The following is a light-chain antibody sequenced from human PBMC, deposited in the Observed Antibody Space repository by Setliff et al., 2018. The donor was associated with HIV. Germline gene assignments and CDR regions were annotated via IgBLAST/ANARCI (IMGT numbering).Light chain of an antibody. J-gene: IGLJ2*01. V-gene: IGLV2-14*03. CDR2: DVS. CDR3: CSYTSSSTFV. Sequence: QSALTQPASVSGSPGQSITISRTGTSSDIGDYNYVSWYQQHPGKAPKVMIYDVSKRPSGVSTRFSGSKSGDTASLTISGLQAEDEAHYYCCSYTSSSTFVFGGGTKVTVL. CDR1: SSDIGDYNY.